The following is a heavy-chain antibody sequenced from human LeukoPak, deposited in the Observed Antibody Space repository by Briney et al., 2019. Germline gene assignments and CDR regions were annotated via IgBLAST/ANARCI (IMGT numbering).Heavy chain of an antibody. CDR3: ARNIRGGATYLDY. CDR2: IYSSGTT. V-gene: IGHV4-4*07. CDR1: GGCMTNYF. Sequence: PSETLSLTCSVSGGCMTNYFWTWIRQPAGKGLECIGRIYSSGTTNYNPPLKSRVTMSVDTSKNQFSLKMTSVTAADTAVYYCARNIRGGATYLDYWGQGTLVTVSS. D-gene: IGHD1-26*01. J-gene: IGHJ4*02.